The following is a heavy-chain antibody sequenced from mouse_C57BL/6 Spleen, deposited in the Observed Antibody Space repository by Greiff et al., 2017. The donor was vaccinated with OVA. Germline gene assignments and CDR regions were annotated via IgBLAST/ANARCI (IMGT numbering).Heavy chain of an antibody. CDR2: INPNYGTT. J-gene: IGHJ2*01. V-gene: IGHV1-39*01. Sequence: EVKLVESGPELVKPGASVKISCKASGYSFTDYHMNWVKQSTGKSLEWIGVINPNYGTTSYNQKFKGKATLTVDPSYSTAYMQLNSLTSEDSAGDYCAQGDYGYRDYWGQGTTLTVSS. CDR1: GYSFTDYH. D-gene: IGHD2-2*01. CDR3: AQGDYGYRDY.